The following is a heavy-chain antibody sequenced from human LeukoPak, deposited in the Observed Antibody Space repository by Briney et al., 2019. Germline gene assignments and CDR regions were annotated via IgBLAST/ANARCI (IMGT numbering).Heavy chain of an antibody. CDR2: IMPIFGTA. D-gene: IGHD2-2*01. Sequence: SVKVSCKASGGTFSSYAISWVRQAPGQGLEWMGGIMPIFGTANYAQKFQGRVTITTDESTSTAYMELSSLRSEDTAVYYCARTMGVPAAIFLGYSHWFDPWGQGTLVTVSS. CDR3: ARTMGVPAAIFLGYSHWFDP. V-gene: IGHV1-69*05. J-gene: IGHJ5*02. CDR1: GGTFSSYA.